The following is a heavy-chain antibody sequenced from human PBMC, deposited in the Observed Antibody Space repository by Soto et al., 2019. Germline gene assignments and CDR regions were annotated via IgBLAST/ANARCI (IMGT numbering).Heavy chain of an antibody. CDR2: VNPSGGST. CDR1: GYTFTSYY. V-gene: IGHV1-46*03. D-gene: IGHD1-20*01. Sequence: ASVTVSCKASGYTFTSYYMHWVRQAPGQGLEWMGIVNPSGGSTSYAQKFQGRVTMTGDTSTSTVYMELSSLRSEDTAVYYCARDKGDNWTPGAFDIWGQGTMVTVSS. CDR3: ARDKGDNWTPGAFDI. J-gene: IGHJ3*02.